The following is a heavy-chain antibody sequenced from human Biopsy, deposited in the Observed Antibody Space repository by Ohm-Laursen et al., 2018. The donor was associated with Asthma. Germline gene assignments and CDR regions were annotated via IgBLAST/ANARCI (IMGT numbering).Heavy chain of an antibody. CDR2: IKHDGSEK. CDR3: ARTFHFWSPYHAEHYQL. J-gene: IGHJ1*01. CDR1: GFTFGDYW. D-gene: IGHD3-3*01. Sequence: SLRLSCSASGFTFGDYWMSWVRQVPGKGLEWVANIKHDGSEKNHVDSLKGRFTISRDNAKNSLYLQMNSLRAEDTAVYYRARTFHFWSPYHAEHYQLWGQGTLVTVSS. V-gene: IGHV3-7*01.